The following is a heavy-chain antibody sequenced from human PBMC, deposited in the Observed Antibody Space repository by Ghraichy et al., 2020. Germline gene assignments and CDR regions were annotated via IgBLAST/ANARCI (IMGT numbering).Heavy chain of an antibody. Sequence: SETLSLTCTVSGGSISSSSYYWGWIRQPPGKGLEWIGSIYYSGSTYYNPSLKSRVTISVDTSKNQFSLKLSSVTAADTAVYYCARHCRYYYDSSGYYYGPAVCWDYWGQGTLVTVSS. D-gene: IGHD3-22*01. J-gene: IGHJ4*02. CDR3: ARHCRYYYDSSGYYYGPAVCWDY. CDR1: GGSISSSSYY. V-gene: IGHV4-39*01. CDR2: IYYSGST.